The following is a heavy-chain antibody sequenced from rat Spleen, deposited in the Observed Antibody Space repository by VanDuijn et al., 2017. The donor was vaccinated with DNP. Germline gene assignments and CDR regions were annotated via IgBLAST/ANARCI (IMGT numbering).Heavy chain of an antibody. CDR2: IWAGETT. Sequence: QVQLKESGPGLVQPSQTLSLACTVSGFSLTGYNVHWVRQPLGKGMVWMGTIWAGETTHYNSALKSRLSISRDTSKSQVFLKMNSLQTEDTATYYCARDLIIRDTTSAMDAWGQGTSVTVSS. J-gene: IGHJ4*01. V-gene: IGHV2-30*01. CDR1: GFSLTGYN. D-gene: IGHD4-3*01. CDR3: ARDLIIRDTTSAMDA.